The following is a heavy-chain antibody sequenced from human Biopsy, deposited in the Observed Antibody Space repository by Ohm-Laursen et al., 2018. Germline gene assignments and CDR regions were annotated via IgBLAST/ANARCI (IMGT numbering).Heavy chain of an antibody. V-gene: IGHV3-21*01. Sequence: SLRLSCSDSGFTFNVYSIVWVRQAPGKGLEWVSSITSRTSSTYYADSVKGRVTISRDNANNSVSLQMNNLRVDDTAVYYCARWYGDLFYYYNGMDVWGQGTTVTVSS. CDR3: ARWYGDLFYYYNGMDV. CDR1: GFTFNVYS. D-gene: IGHD3-10*01. CDR2: ITSRTSST. J-gene: IGHJ6*02.